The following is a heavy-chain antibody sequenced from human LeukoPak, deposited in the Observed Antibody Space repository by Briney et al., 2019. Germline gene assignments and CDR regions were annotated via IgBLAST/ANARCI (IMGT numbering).Heavy chain of an antibody. Sequence: GGSLRLSCAASGFTFSSYAMSWVRQAPGKGLEWVSAISGSGGSTCYADSVKGRFTISRDNSKNTLYLQMNSLRAEDTAVYYCAKRYCSSTSCYPGDAFDIWGQGTMVTVSS. CDR2: ISGSGGST. D-gene: IGHD2-2*01. J-gene: IGHJ3*02. CDR1: GFTFSSYA. V-gene: IGHV3-23*01. CDR3: AKRYCSSTSCYPGDAFDI.